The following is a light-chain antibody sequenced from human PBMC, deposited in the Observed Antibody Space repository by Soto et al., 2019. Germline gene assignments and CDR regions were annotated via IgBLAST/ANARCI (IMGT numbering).Light chain of an antibody. CDR3: MQGTQWPRT. J-gene: IGKJ1*01. CDR2: HVS. Sequence: DVVMTQSPLSQPVTLGQPASISCRSSQRLVDSDGNTFVNWFHQRPGQSPRRLIYHVSNRDSGVPDRISGSGSGTDFTLRISRVEAEDVGVYYCMQGTQWPRTFGQGTKVEIK. CDR1: QRLVDSDGNTF. V-gene: IGKV2-30*01.